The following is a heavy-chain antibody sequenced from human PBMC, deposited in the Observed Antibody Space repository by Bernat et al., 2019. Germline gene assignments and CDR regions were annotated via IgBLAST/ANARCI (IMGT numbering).Heavy chain of an antibody. D-gene: IGHD3-10*01. V-gene: IGHV3-48*03. CDR2: IGSSGSTT. CDR1: GFTFSSYE. CDR3: ARELPPGAGITMVQGLPMDV. Sequence: EVQLVESGGGLVQPGGSLRLSCAASGFTFSSYEMNWVRQAPGKGLERVSYIGSSGSTTYYADSVKGRFTISRDNSNNSLSLQMNSLRAEDTAVYYCARELPPGAGITMVQGLPMDVWDKGTTVTVPS. J-gene: IGHJ6*03.